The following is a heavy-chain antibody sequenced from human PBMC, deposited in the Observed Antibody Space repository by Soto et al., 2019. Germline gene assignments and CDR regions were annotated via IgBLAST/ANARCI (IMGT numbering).Heavy chain of an antibody. J-gene: IGHJ4*02. Sequence: GGSLRLSCAASGFTFSSYAMSWVRQAPGKGLEWVSAISGSGGSSYYADSVKGRFTISRDNSKNTLYLQMNSLRAEDTAVYYCAKDHYSSSYFDYWGQGTLVTVSS. CDR2: ISGSGGSS. CDR1: GFTFSSYA. V-gene: IGHV3-23*01. D-gene: IGHD6-6*01. CDR3: AKDHYSSSYFDY.